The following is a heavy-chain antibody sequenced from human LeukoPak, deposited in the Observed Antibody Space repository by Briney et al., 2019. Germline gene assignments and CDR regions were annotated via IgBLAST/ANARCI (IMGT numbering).Heavy chain of an antibody. CDR3: ARGIQLWPNYYYYYMDV. CDR2: ISSSSSYI. V-gene: IGHV3-21*01. CDR1: GFTFSSYG. Sequence: GGTLRLSCAASGFTFSSYGMTWVRQAPGKGLEWVSSISSSSSYIYYADSVKGRFTISRDNAKNSLYLQMNSLRAEDTAVYYCARGIQLWPNYYYYYMDVWGKGTTVTVSS. D-gene: IGHD5-18*01. J-gene: IGHJ6*03.